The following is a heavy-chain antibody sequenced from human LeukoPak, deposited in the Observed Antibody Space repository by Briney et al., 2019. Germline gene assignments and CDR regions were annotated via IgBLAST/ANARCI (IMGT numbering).Heavy chain of an antibody. CDR1: GFTFSTYA. CDR3: AKGDPPTYYDILTGQDY. J-gene: IGHJ4*02. Sequence: PGGSLRLSCAASGFTFSTYAMHWVRQAPGKGLEWVAGISAGGGSTYYADSVKGRFTISRDNSKNMLYLQLNSLRAEHTAVYCCAKGDPPTYYDILTGQDYWGQGTLVTVSS. V-gene: IGHV3-23*01. CDR2: ISAGGGST. D-gene: IGHD3-9*01.